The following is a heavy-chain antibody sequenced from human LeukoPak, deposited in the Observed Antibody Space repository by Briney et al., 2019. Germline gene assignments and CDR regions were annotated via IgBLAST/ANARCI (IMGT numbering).Heavy chain of an antibody. V-gene: IGHV4-4*07. J-gene: IGHJ4*02. CDR2: IYTSGST. CDR3: ATGISSSWFPKGYIDYFDY. Sequence: SETLSLTCTVSGGSFSSYYWSWIRQPAGKGLEWVGRIYTSGSTNYTPSLTSRATMSEDTSKNQISRQLSSVSAADTALCYCATGISSSWFPKGYIDYFDYWGQGTLVTVSS. D-gene: IGHD6-13*01. CDR1: GGSFSSYY.